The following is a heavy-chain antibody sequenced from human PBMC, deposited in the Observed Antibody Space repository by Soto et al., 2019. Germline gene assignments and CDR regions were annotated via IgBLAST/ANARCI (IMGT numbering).Heavy chain of an antibody. Sequence: SETLSLTCTVSGGSISSSSYYWGWIRQPPGKGLEWIGSIYYSGSTYYNPSLKSRVTISVDTSKNQFSLKLSSVTAADTAVYYCARHALISYSGYDWAGGWFDPWGQGTLVTVSS. D-gene: IGHD5-12*01. CDR3: ARHALISYSGYDWAGGWFDP. V-gene: IGHV4-39*01. CDR2: IYYSGST. J-gene: IGHJ5*02. CDR1: GGSISSSSYY.